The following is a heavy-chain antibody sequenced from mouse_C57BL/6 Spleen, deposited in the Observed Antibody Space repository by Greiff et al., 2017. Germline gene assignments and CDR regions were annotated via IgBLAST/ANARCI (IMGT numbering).Heavy chain of an antibody. V-gene: IGHV5-16*01. J-gene: IGHJ4*01. CDR2: INYDGSST. D-gene: IGHD2-1*01. CDR3: ARDKGNYHAMDY. Sequence: EVNLVESEGGLVQPGSSMKLSCTASGFTFSDYYMAWVRQVPEKGLEWVANINYDGSSTYYLDSLKSRFIISRDNAKNILYLQMSSLKSEDTATYYCARDKGNYHAMDYWGQGTSVTVSS. CDR1: GFTFSDYY.